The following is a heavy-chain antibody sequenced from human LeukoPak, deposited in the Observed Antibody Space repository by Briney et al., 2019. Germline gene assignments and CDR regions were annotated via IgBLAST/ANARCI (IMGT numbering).Heavy chain of an antibody. CDR2: ISYDGSNK. CDR1: GFTFSSYG. CDR3: ASGAY. Sequence: GRSLRLSCAASGFTFSSYGMHWVRQAPGKGLEWVAVISYDGSNKYYADSVKGRFTISRDNAKNSLYLQMNSLRAEDTAIYYCASGAYWGQGTLVTVSS. V-gene: IGHV3-30*03. J-gene: IGHJ4*02.